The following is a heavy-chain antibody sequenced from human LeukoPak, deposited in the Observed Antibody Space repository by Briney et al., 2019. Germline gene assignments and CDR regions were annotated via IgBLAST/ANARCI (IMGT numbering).Heavy chain of an antibody. Sequence: GASVKVSCKASGYSFIGYYMHWVRQAPGQGLEWMGGFDPEDGETIYAQKFQGRVTMTEDTSTDTAYMELSSLRSEDTAVYYCATLGYRFFDYWGQGTLVTVSS. V-gene: IGHV1-24*01. D-gene: IGHD5-12*01. CDR1: GYSFIGYY. J-gene: IGHJ4*02. CDR2: FDPEDGET. CDR3: ATLGYRFFDY.